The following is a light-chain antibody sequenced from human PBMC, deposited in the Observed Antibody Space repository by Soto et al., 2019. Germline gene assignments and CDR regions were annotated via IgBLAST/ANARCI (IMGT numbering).Light chain of an antibody. J-gene: IGKJ4*01. CDR3: QQYASSPLLT. V-gene: IGKV3-20*01. CDR2: GAS. CDR1: QTIGRNY. Sequence: EIVVTQSPGTLSLSAWETATPSCRASQTIGRNYLAWYQPKPRQAPRLLIFGASTRATGIPDRFSGGGSWTDFTLSISRLEPADFAVYYCQQYASSPLLTFGGGTKVDIK.